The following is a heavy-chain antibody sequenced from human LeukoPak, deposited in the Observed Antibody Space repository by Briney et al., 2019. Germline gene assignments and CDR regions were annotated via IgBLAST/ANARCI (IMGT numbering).Heavy chain of an antibody. CDR1: GYTFTGYY. CDR2: INPNSGGT. V-gene: IGHV1-2*06. J-gene: IGHJ6*03. Sequence: ASVKVSCKASGYTFTGYYIHWVRQAPGQGVEWMGRINPNSGGTNDAQKFQGRVTMTRDTSIGTAYMELSSLRSDDTALYYCARDGANKVRGVHYYYMDVWGKGTTVTVSS. CDR3: ARDGANKVRGVHYYYMDV. D-gene: IGHD3-10*01.